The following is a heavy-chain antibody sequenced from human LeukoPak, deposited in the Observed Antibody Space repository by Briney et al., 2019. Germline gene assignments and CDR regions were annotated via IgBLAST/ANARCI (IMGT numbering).Heavy chain of an antibody. V-gene: IGHV3-48*01. CDR1: GFTFSSYS. CDR2: ISSSSSTI. CDR3: ARDGGCSGGSCYGWFDP. D-gene: IGHD2-15*01. J-gene: IGHJ5*02. Sequence: TGGSLRFSCAASGFTFSSYSMNWVRQAPGKGLEWVSYISSSSSTIYYADSVKGRFTISRDNAKNSLYLQMNSLRAEDTAVYYCARDGGCSGGSCYGWFDPWGQGTLVTVSS.